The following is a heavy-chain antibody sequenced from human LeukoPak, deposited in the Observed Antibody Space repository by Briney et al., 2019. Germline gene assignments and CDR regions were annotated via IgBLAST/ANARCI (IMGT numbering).Heavy chain of an antibody. Sequence: GGSLRLSCAASGFTFSSYAMHWVRQAPGKGLEYVSAISSNGGSTYYANSVKGRFTISRDNSKNTLYLQMGSLRAEDMAVYYCARAGGVVVPYDYWGQGTLVTVSS. CDR2: ISSNGGST. CDR3: ARAGGVVVPYDY. V-gene: IGHV3-64*01. CDR1: GFTFSSYA. D-gene: IGHD2-2*01. J-gene: IGHJ4*02.